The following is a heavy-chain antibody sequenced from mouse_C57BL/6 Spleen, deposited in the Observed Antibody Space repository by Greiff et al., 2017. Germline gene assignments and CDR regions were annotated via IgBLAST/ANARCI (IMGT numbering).Heavy chain of an antibody. J-gene: IGHJ1*03. V-gene: IGHV7-1*01. Sequence: EVKLVESGGGLVQSGRSLRLSCATSGFTFSDFYMEWVRQAPGKGLEWIAASRNKANDYTTEYSASVKGRFIVSRDTSQSILYLQMNALRAEDTAIYYCARDAWGGYYWYFDGWGTGTTVTVSS. CDR2: SRNKANDYTT. CDR3: ARDAWGGYYWYFDG. CDR1: GFTFSDFY.